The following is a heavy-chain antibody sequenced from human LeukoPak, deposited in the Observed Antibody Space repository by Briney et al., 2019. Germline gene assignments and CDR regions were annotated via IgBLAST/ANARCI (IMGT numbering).Heavy chain of an antibody. Sequence: SVTLTLTCAVSGYSISSGYYWGWTRQPPGKGLEWIGGIYHSGSTYYNPSLKSRVTISVDTSKNQFSLKLSSVTAADTAVYYCARVGPGTTSFDYWGQGTLVTVSS. CDR3: ARVGPGTTSFDY. CDR2: IYHSGST. J-gene: IGHJ4*02. D-gene: IGHD1-1*01. V-gene: IGHV4-38-2*01. CDR1: GYSISSGYY.